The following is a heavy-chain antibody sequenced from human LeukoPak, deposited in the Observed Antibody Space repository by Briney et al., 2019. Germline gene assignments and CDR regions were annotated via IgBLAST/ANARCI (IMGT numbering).Heavy chain of an antibody. V-gene: IGHV3-23*01. CDR1: GFTFSSYA. Sequence: PGGSLRLSCAASGFTFSSYAMSWVRQAPGKGLEWVSAISGSGSSTYYADSVKGRLTISRDNSKNTLYLQMNSLRAEDTAVYYCAKGLISAYYFDYWGQGTLVTVSS. D-gene: IGHD3-22*01. CDR3: AKGLISAYYFDY. CDR2: ISGSGSST. J-gene: IGHJ4*02.